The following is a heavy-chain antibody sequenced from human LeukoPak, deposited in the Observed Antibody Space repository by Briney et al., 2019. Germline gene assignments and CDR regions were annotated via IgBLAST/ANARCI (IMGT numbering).Heavy chain of an antibody. D-gene: IGHD3-22*01. Sequence: GGSLRLSCAASGFTFDDYGMSWVRQAPGKGLEWVSGINWNGSSTGYADSVKGRFTISRDNAKNSLYLQMNSLRAEDTALYYCARDRPYSSGYACYYYMDVWGKGTTVTVSS. CDR2: INWNGSST. CDR1: GFTFDDYG. CDR3: ARDRPYSSGYACYYYMDV. V-gene: IGHV3-20*04. J-gene: IGHJ6*03.